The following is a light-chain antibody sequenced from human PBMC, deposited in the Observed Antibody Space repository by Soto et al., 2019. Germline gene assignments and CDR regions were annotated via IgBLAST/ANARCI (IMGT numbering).Light chain of an antibody. J-gene: IGKJ1*01. CDR2: KAS. CDR1: QSIDIW. Sequence: DIQMIQSPSTLSASVGDRVSITCRATQSIDIWLAWYQQKQGKAPKVLIYKASILESGVPSKFSGSGSGTESTLTISSLQPEDFATYYCQQYKSYSRTFGQGTKVEIK. V-gene: IGKV1-5*03. CDR3: QQYKSYSRT.